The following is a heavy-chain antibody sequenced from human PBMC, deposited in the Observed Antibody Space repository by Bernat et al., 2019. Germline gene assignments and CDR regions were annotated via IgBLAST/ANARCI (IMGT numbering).Heavy chain of an antibody. CDR2: IYSGGGT. V-gene: IGHV3-66*01. Sequence: EVQLVVSGGGLVQPGGSLRLSCAASGFSVSSNYMSWVRQAPGKGLEWVSVIYSGGGTYYADSVKGRFTISRDNSKNTLYLQMNCLRAEDTAVYYTARDLMTTKGMGVWGQGTTVAVSS. CDR1: GFSVSSNY. J-gene: IGHJ6*02. D-gene: IGHD4-17*01. CDR3: ARDLMTTKGMGV.